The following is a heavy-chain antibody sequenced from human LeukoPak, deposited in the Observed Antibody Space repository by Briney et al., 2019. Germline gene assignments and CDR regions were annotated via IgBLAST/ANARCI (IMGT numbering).Heavy chain of an antibody. CDR1: GGSISSGSYY. CDR2: LYTSGST. V-gene: IGHV4-61*02. J-gene: IGHJ3*02. D-gene: IGHD3-22*01. Sequence: SSQTLSLTCSVSGGSISSGSYYWSWIRQPAGEGLEWIGRLYTSGSTNYNPSLKSRVTMSVDTSKNQFSLKLSSVTAADTAVYYCAISGYLDAFHIWGQGTMVTVSS. CDR3: AISGYLDAFHI.